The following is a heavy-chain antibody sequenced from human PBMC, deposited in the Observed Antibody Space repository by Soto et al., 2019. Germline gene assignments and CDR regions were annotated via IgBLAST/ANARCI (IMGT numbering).Heavy chain of an antibody. V-gene: IGHV3-53*01. CDR3: ARVNTTLVDHFDC. Sequence: PGGSLRLSCVVSGFSVSGSSIFWVRQATGKGLEWVSLMHRGGSTDNADSVKGRFTTSRDKSKNTLYLHMNGLRVKDTAVYYCARVNTTLVDHFDCWGQGTLVTVSS. J-gene: IGHJ4*02. CDR1: GFSVSGSS. D-gene: IGHD5-18*01. CDR2: MHRGGST.